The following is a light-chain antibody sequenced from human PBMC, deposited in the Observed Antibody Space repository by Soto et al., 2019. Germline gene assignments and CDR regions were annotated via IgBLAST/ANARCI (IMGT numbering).Light chain of an antibody. CDR3: SSYATGGSYV. CDR2: DVS. J-gene: IGLJ1*01. V-gene: IGLV2-14*01. Sequence: QSALTQPASVSGSPGQSIAISFTGTSSYVGGSNPVSWYQQHPGKAPTLLIYDVSNRPSGVSTRFSGSKSDNTASLTISGLQAEDEADYYCSSYATGGSYVFGTGTKVTVL. CDR1: SSYVGGSNP.